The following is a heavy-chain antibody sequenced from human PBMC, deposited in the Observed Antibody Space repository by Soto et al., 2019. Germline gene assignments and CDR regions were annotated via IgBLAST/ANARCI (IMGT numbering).Heavy chain of an antibody. CDR1: GCTVGDYA. Sequence: GSLRLSGTASGCTVGDYAMSWVRQAPGKGLEWVGFIRSKAYGGTTEYAASVKGRFTISRDDSKSIAYLQMNSLKTEDTAVYYCTRDPDYGGNPYCYYGMDLWGQGTTVTVSS. J-gene: IGHJ6*02. D-gene: IGHD4-17*01. CDR3: TRDPDYGGNPYCYYGMDL. CDR2: IRSKAYGGTT. V-gene: IGHV3-49*04.